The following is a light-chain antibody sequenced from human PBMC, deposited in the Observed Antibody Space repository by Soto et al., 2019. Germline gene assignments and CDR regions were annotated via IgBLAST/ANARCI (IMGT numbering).Light chain of an antibody. J-gene: IGLJ1*01. Sequence: QSALTHPASVSWSPGHSIAISFSGTNSYISDYNSFSWYQQHPGKAPKIMISEVTYRPSGVSNRFSGSKSGKTASLTISGLQTEDEADYYCSSYSSTSTLVFGTGTKVPVL. V-gene: IGLV2-14*01. CDR1: NSYISDYNS. CDR3: SSYSSTSTLV. CDR2: EVT.